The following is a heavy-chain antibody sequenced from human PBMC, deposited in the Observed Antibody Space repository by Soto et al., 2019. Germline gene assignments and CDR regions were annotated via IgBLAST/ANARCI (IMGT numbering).Heavy chain of an antibody. CDR1: GGSISSYY. CDR3: ARARLSRSWWFDP. Sequence: QVQLQESGPGLVKPSETLSLTCTVSGGSISSYYWSWIRQPPGKGLEWIGYIYYSGSTNYKPSLTSRVTISVDTSKNQYSLKPCSLTAADTAVYYWARARLSRSWWFDPWGQGTLVTVSS. V-gene: IGHV4-59*01. J-gene: IGHJ5*02. D-gene: IGHD3-10*01. CDR2: IYYSGST.